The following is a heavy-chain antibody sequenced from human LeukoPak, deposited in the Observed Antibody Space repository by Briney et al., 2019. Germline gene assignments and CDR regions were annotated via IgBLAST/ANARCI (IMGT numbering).Heavy chain of an antibody. CDR3: ARRRYCTNGVCYTGRYFQH. V-gene: IGHV4-34*01. J-gene: IGHJ1*01. CDR2: INHSGST. D-gene: IGHD2-8*01. CDR1: GGSFSGYY. Sequence: PSETLSLTCAVYGGSFSGYYWSWIRQPPGKGLEWIGEINHSGSTNYNPSLKSRVTISVDTSKNQFSLKLSSVTAADTAVYYCARRRYCTNGVCYTGRYFQHWGQGTLVPVSS.